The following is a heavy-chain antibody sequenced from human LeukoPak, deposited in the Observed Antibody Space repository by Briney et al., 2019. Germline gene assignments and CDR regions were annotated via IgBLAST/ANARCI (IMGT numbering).Heavy chain of an antibody. J-gene: IGHJ4*02. V-gene: IGHV1-18*01. CDR1: GYTFTSYG. CDR3: ARDKGSIAVAGVFDY. Sequence: GASVKVSCKASGYTFTSYGISWVRQAPGQGLEWMGWISAYNGNTNYAQKLQGRATMTTDTSTSTAYMELRSLRSDDTAVYYCARDKGSIAVAGVFDYWGQGTLVTVSS. D-gene: IGHD6-19*01. CDR2: ISAYNGNT.